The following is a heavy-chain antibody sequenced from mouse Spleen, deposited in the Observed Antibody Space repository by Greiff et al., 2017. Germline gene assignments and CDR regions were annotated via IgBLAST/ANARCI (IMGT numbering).Heavy chain of an antibody. CDR3: ARKYYYAMDY. CDR2: ISRGSSTI. Sequence: DVKLVESGGGLVKPGGSLKLSCAASGFTFSDYGMHWVRQAPEKGLEWVAYISRGSSTIYYADTVKGRFTISRDNAKNTLFLQMTSLRSEDTAMYYCARKYYYAMDYWGQGTSVTVSS. J-gene: IGHJ4*01. V-gene: IGHV5-17*01. CDR1: GFTFSDYG.